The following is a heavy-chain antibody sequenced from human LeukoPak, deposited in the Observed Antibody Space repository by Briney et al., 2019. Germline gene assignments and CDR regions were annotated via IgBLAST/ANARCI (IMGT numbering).Heavy chain of an antibody. CDR2: ISGSGGST. V-gene: IGHV3-23*01. D-gene: IGHD1-20*01. CDR1: GFTFSSYA. Sequence: GGSLRLSCAASGFTFSSYAMSWVRQAPGKGLEWVSAISGSGGSTYYADSVKGRFTISRDNSKNTLYLQMNSLRAEDTAVYYCARERHNWNQENDAFDIWGQGTMVTVSS. CDR3: ARERHNWNQENDAFDI. J-gene: IGHJ3*02.